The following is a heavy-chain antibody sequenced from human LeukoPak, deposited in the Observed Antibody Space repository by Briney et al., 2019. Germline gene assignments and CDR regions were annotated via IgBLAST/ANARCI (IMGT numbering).Heavy chain of an antibody. Sequence: ETLSLTCTVSGGSISSYYWSWVRQAPGKGLEWVSAISGSGGSTYYADSVKGRFTISRDNSKNTLYLQMNSLRAEDTAVYYCAKSGASPFDYWGQGTLVTVSS. D-gene: IGHD1-26*01. CDR1: GGSISSYY. J-gene: IGHJ4*02. CDR2: ISGSGGST. CDR3: AKSGASPFDY. V-gene: IGHV3-23*01.